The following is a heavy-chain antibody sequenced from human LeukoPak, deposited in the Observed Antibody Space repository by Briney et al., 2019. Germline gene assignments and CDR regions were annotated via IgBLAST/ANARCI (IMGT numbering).Heavy chain of an antibody. CDR2: ISGSGRTI. CDR1: GFTFDAYE. Sequence: GGSLRLSCAASGFTFDAYEINWVRQAPGKGLERVSYISGSGRTIYYADSVKGRFTLSWDNAQNSVYLQMNRLRAEYTAVYCCARGVYGGFDTWGQGTLVTVSS. J-gene: IGHJ5*02. CDR3: ARGVYGGFDT. V-gene: IGHV3-48*03. D-gene: IGHD2/OR15-2a*01.